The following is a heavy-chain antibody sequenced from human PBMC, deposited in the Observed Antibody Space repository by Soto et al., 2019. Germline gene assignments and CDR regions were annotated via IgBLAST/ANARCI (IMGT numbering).Heavy chain of an antibody. Sequence: ESGGGVVQPGRSLRLSCAASGFTFSSYGMHWVRQAPGKGLEWVAVIWSDGSNKYYADSVKARFTISRDNSKNTLYLQMDSMSVEDTAVYYCARGRWAPLLPDFWGQGTLVTVSS. D-gene: IGHD3-22*01. CDR1: GFTFSSYG. CDR2: IWSDGSNK. V-gene: IGHV3-33*01. J-gene: IGHJ4*02. CDR3: ARGRWAPLLPDF.